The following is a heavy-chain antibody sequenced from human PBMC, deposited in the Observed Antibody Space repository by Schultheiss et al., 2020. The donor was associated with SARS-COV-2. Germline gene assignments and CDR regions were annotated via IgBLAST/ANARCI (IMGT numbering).Heavy chain of an antibody. CDR2: IYTSGST. J-gene: IGHJ6*02. CDR1: GGSFSGYY. V-gene: IGHV4-59*10. D-gene: IGHD6-19*01. Sequence: SETLSLTCAVYGGSFSGYYWGWIRQPPGKGLEWIGRIYTSGSTNYNPSLKSRVTMSVDTSKNQFSLKLSSVTAADTAVYYCARDRIAVAGTWGYYYYGMDVWGQGTTVTVSS. CDR3: ARDRIAVAGTWGYYYYGMDV.